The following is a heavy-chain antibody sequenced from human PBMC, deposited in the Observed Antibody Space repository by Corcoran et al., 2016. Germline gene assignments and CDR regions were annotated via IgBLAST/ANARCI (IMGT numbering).Heavy chain of an antibody. J-gene: IGHJ4*01. CDR2: IYPGDSDT. CDR3: ARHKGHYSGSYGAFDY. V-gene: IGHV5-51*01. Sequence: EGQLVQSGAEVKKPGEFRKVSWKGSGYSFTSYWIGWVRQMPGKGLEWMGIIYPGDSDTRYSPAFQGQVTIAADKSISTAYLQWSSLKASDTAMYYCARHKGHYSGSYGAFDYWGHGTLVTVSS. CDR1: GYSFTSYW. D-gene: IGHD1-26*01.